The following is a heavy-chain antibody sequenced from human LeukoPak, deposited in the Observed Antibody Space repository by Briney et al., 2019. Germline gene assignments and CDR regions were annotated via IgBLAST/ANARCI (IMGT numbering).Heavy chain of an antibody. D-gene: IGHD6-13*01. CDR2: IYTSGST. CDR1: GGSISSGSYY. Sequence: PSETLSLTCTVSGGSISSGSYYWSWIRQPAGKGLEWIGRIYTSGSTNYNPSLKSRVTISVDTSKNQFSLKLSSVTAADTAVYYCASSINHGAQPPSSSRYYFDYWGQGTLVTVSS. V-gene: IGHV4-61*02. J-gene: IGHJ4*02. CDR3: ASSINHGAQPPSSSRYYFDY.